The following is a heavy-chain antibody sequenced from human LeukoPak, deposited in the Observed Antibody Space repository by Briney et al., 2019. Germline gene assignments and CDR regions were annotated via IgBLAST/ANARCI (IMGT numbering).Heavy chain of an antibody. Sequence: PSETLSLTCTVSGGSISSSSYYWGWIRQPPWKGLEWIGSIYYSGSTYYNPSLKSRVTISVDTSKNQFSLKLSSVTAADTAVYYCARLETYYYGSGRGGAYAFDIWGQGTMVTVSS. CDR1: GGSISSSSYY. J-gene: IGHJ3*02. D-gene: IGHD3-10*01. V-gene: IGHV4-39*01. CDR2: IYYSGST. CDR3: ARLETYYYGSGRGGAYAFDI.